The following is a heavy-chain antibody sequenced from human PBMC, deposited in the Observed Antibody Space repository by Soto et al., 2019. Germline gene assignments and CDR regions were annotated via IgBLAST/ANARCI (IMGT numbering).Heavy chain of an antibody. D-gene: IGHD2-2*02. V-gene: IGHV1-69*06. CDR1: GGTFSSYA. Sequence: QVQLVQSGAEVKKPGSSVKVSCKASGGTFSSYAISWVRQAPGQGLEWMGGIIPIFGTANYAQKFQGRVTITADKSTRTAYMELSSLRSEDTAVYYCARTLDIVVVPAAIRYYYYGMDVWGQGTTVTVSS. J-gene: IGHJ6*02. CDR3: ARTLDIVVVPAAIRYYYYGMDV. CDR2: IIPIFGTA.